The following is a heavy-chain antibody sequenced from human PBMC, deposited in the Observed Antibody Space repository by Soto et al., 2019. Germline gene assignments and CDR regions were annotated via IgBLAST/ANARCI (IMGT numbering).Heavy chain of an antibody. CDR3: ARGMSPAD. Sequence: GSLRLSCTTSGFTFGDIAISWFRQAPGKGLEWLGFIRSKRDGGTTEYAASVRGRFTMSRADSEGIAYLQVNSLKTEDTAVYFCARGMSPADWGQGTQVTVSS. CDR1: GFTFGDIA. CDR2: IRSKRDGGTT. J-gene: IGHJ4*02. V-gene: IGHV3-49*03. D-gene: IGHD2-8*01.